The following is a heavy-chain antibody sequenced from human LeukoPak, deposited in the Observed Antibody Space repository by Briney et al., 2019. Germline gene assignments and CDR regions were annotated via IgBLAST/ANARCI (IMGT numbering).Heavy chain of an antibody. CDR2: ISSSGSTI. J-gene: IGHJ4*02. D-gene: IGHD3-16*01. V-gene: IGHV3-48*03. CDR3: AREFGRTSGYYFDY. CDR1: GFTFSSYE. Sequence: QTGGSQRLSCAASGFTFSSYEMNWVRQAPGKGLEWVSYISSSGSTIYYADSVKGRFTISRDNAKNSLYLQMNSLRAEDTAVYYCAREFGRTSGYYFDYWGQGTLVTVSS.